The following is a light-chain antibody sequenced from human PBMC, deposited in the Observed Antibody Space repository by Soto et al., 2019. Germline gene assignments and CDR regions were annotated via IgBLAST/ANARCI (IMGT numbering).Light chain of an antibody. CDR3: QQRGSWPWT. V-gene: IGKV3-11*01. Sequence: ETVLTQSPATLSLSPGERAALSCRASQSVGRYLAWYQQKPGQVPRLLIYDVSNRATGIPARYSGSGSGTDFTLTISSLEPEDFAVYYCQQRGSWPWTFGHGTKVEIK. J-gene: IGKJ1*01. CDR2: DVS. CDR1: QSVGRY.